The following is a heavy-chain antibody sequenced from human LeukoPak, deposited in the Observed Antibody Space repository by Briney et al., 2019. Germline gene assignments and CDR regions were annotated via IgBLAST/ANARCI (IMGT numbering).Heavy chain of an antibody. J-gene: IGHJ4*02. D-gene: IGHD3-22*01. CDR3: ATGDYYDSSGYYYFH. CDR2: FDPEDGET. CDR1: GYTLTELS. V-gene: IGHV1-24*01. Sequence: ASVKVSCKVSGYTLTELSMHWVRQAPGKGLAWMGGFDPEDGETIYAQKFQGRVTMTEDTSTDTAYMELSSLRSEDTAVYYCATGDYYDSSGYYYFHWGQGTLVTVSS.